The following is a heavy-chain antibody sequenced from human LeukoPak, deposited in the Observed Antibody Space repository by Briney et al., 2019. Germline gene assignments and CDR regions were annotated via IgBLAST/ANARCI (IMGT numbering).Heavy chain of an antibody. D-gene: IGHD3-16*02. V-gene: IGHV3-33*01. Sequence: GGSLRLSCAASGFTFSSYGMHWVRQAPGKGLEWVAVIWYDGSNKYYADFVKGRFTISRDNSKNTLYLQMNSLRAEDTAVYYCARAPMITFGGVIVPHFDYWGQGTLVTVSS. CDR1: GFTFSSYG. CDR2: IWYDGSNK. CDR3: ARAPMITFGGVIVPHFDY. J-gene: IGHJ4*02.